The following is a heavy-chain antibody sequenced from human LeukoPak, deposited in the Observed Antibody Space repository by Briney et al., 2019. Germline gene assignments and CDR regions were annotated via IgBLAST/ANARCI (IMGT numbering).Heavy chain of an antibody. Sequence: EASVKVSCKASVYTFTSYGIRGVRQAPGQGLEWMGWISAYNGNTNHAQKLQGRVTMTADTSTSTAYMELRSLRSDDTAVYYCARDVRGLSGPGVLFDYWGQGTLVIVVS. CDR1: VYTFTSYG. J-gene: IGHJ4*02. D-gene: IGHD3-3*01. CDR3: ARDVRGLSGPGVLFDY. CDR2: ISAYNGNT. V-gene: IGHV1-18*01.